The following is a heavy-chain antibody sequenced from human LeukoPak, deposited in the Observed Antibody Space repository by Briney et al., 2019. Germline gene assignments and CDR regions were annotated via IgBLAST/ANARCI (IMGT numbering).Heavy chain of an antibody. CDR3: AKRRGWLQSLDY. J-gene: IGHJ4*02. D-gene: IGHD5-12*01. CDR1: GFTFSSYA. Sequence: GGSLRLSCAASGFTFSSYAMSWVRQASGKGLEWVSAISGSGGSTYYADSVKGRFTISRDNSKNTLCLQMNSLRAEDTAVYYCAKRRGWLQSLDYWGQGTLVTVSS. CDR2: ISGSGGST. V-gene: IGHV3-23*01.